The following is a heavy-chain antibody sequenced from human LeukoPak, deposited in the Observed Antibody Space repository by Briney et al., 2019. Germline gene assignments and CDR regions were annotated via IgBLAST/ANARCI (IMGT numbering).Heavy chain of an antibody. CDR3: ARGFPNYYDSSDY. CDR1: GYTFTSYD. Sequence: ASVKVSRKASGYTFTSYDINWVRQATGQGLEWMGWMNPNSGNTGYAQKFQGRVTMTRNTSISTAYMELSSLRSEDTAVYYCARGFPNYYDSSDYWGQGTLVTVSS. J-gene: IGHJ4*02. CDR2: MNPNSGNT. D-gene: IGHD3-22*01. V-gene: IGHV1-8*01.